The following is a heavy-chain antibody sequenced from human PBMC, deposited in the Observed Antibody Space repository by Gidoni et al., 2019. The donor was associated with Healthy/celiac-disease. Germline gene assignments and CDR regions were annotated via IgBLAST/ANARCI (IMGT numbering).Heavy chain of an antibody. D-gene: IGHD3-22*01. J-gene: IGHJ4*02. CDR2: ISGSGGST. V-gene: IGHV3-23*01. CDR1: GFTFSSYA. Sequence: EVQLLESGGGLVQPGGSRRLSCAASGFTFSSYAMSWVRQAPGKGLELVSAISGSGGSTYYADSVKGRFTISRDNSKNTLYLQMNSLRAEDTAVYYCASPRRCALYYYDSSPDYWGQGTLVTVSS. CDR3: ASPRRCALYYYDSSPDY.